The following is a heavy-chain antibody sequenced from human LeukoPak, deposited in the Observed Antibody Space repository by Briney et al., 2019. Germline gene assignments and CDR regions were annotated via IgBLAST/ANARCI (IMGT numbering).Heavy chain of an antibody. V-gene: IGHV1-8*01. Sequence: ASVKVSCKASGYTFTSYDINWVRQATGQGLEWMGWMNPNSGNTGYAQKFQGRVTMTRNTSISTAYMELRSLRSDDTAVYYCARGNSWYRGAFDYWGQGTLVTVSS. CDR3: ARGNSWYRGAFDY. CDR1: GYTFTSYD. D-gene: IGHD6-13*01. J-gene: IGHJ4*02. CDR2: MNPNSGNT.